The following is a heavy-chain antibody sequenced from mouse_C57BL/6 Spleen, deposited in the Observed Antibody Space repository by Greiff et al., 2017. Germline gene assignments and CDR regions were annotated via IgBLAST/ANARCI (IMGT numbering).Heavy chain of an antibody. J-gene: IGHJ2*01. CDR2: ILPGSGST. V-gene: IGHV1-9*01. Sequence: QVQLQQSGAELMKPGASVKLSCKATGYTFTGYWIEWVKQRPGHGLEWIGEILPGSGSTNYNEKFKGKATFTADTSSNTAYMQLSSLTTEDSAISYGARKIYTTVVATDFDYWGQGITLTVSS. CDR1: GYTFTGYW. CDR3: ARKIYTTVVATDFDY. D-gene: IGHD1-1*01.